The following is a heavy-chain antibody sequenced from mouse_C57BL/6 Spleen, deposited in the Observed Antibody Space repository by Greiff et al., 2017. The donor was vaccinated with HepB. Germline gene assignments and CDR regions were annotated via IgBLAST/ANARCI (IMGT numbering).Heavy chain of an antibody. Sequence: EVQLQESGPELVKPGASVKIPCKASGYTFTDYNMDWVKQSHGKSLEWIGDINPNNGGTIYNQKFKGKATLTVDKSSSTAYMELRSLTSEDTAVYYCARGFYDSDAWFAYWGHWTLVTVSA. V-gene: IGHV1-18*01. CDR1: GYTFTDYN. J-gene: IGHJ3*01. CDR3: ARGFYDSDAWFAY. CDR2: INPNNGGT. D-gene: IGHD2-4*01.